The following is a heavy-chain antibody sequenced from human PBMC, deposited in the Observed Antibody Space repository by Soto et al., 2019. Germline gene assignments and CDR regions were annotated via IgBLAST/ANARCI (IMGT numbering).Heavy chain of an antibody. CDR2: IWYDGSNK. Sequence: GGSLRLSCAASGFTFSSYGMHWVRQAPGKGLEWVAVIWYDGSNKYYADSVKGRFTISRDNSKNTLYLQMNSLRAEDTAVYYCARESVTRHYFDYLGQGTLVTGSS. CDR1: GFTFSSYG. J-gene: IGHJ4*02. D-gene: IGHD4-4*01. CDR3: ARESVTRHYFDY. V-gene: IGHV3-33*01.